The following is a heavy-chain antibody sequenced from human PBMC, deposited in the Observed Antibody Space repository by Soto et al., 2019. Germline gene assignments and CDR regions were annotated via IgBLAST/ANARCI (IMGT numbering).Heavy chain of an antibody. V-gene: IGHV4-31*03. Sequence: QVQLQESGPGLVKPSQTLSLTCTVSGGSISSGGYYWSWIRQHPGKGLEWIGYIYYSGSTYYNPSLKRRVTIAVDTSKNQFSLKLSSVTAADTAVYYCARQGEFGVVIFIDYWGQGTLVTVSS. D-gene: IGHD3-3*01. CDR1: GGSISSGGYY. J-gene: IGHJ4*02. CDR3: ARQGEFGVVIFIDY. CDR2: IYYSGST.